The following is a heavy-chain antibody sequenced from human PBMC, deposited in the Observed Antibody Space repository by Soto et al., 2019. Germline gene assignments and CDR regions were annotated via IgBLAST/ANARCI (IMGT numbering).Heavy chain of an antibody. CDR1: GGSISSYY. J-gene: IGHJ6*02. D-gene: IGHD2-15*01. Sequence: SETLSLTCTVSGGSISSYYWSWIRQPPGKGLEWIGCIYYSGSTNYNPSLKSRVTISVDTSKNQFSLKLSSVTAADTAVYYCARAVAASRTYGMDVWGQGTTVTVSS. CDR2: IYYSGST. CDR3: ARAVAASRTYGMDV. V-gene: IGHV4-59*01.